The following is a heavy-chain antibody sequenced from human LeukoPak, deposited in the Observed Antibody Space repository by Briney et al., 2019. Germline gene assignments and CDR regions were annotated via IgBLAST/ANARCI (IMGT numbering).Heavy chain of an antibody. CDR2: INGDASST. D-gene: IGHD5-18*01. CDR3: ARARGNTYGYFEY. V-gene: IGHV3-74*01. Sequence: GGSLRLFCVASGLTLSGYWMHWVRQAPGKGLVWVSRINGDASSTSYADSVKGRFTISRDNAKSTLYLQMNSLRVEDTAVYYCARARGNTYGYFEYWGQGTLVTVSS. J-gene: IGHJ4*02. CDR1: GLTLSGYW.